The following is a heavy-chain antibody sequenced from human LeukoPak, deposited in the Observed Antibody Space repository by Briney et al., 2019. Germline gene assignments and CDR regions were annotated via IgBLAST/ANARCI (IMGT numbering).Heavy chain of an antibody. Sequence: GASVKVSCKASGYTFTGHYLHWVRQAPGQGLEWMGWINPNSGGTNSAQKFQGRVIMTRDTSISTTYMELRSLRSDDTAVYYCARGRETPPGYSSTWYVYWGQGTLVTVSS. CDR2: INPNSGGT. J-gene: IGHJ4*02. V-gene: IGHV1-2*02. CDR1: GYTFTGHY. CDR3: ARGRETPPGYSSTWYVY. D-gene: IGHD6-13*01.